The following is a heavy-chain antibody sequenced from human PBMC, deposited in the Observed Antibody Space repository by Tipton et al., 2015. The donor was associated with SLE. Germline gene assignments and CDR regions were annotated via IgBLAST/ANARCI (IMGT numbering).Heavy chain of an antibody. CDR2: IYYSGST. J-gene: IGHJ4*02. CDR3: ARVSGGLLWFGEFLD. Sequence: TLSLTCTVSGGSISSYYWSWIRQPPGKGLEWIGYIYYSGSTYYNPSLKSRVTISVDTSKNQFSLKLSSVTAADTAVYYCARVSGGLLWFGEFLDWGQGTLVTVSS. V-gene: IGHV4-59*01. CDR1: GGSISSYY. D-gene: IGHD3-10*01.